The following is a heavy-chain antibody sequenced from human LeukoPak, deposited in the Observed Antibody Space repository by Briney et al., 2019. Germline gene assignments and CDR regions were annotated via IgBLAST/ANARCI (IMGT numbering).Heavy chain of an antibody. J-gene: IGHJ4*02. V-gene: IGHV4-59*12. D-gene: IGHD4/OR15-4a*01. CDR3: ASRKDDYGDIDC. CDR1: GGSISSYY. CDR2: IYYSGST. Sequence: RTSETLSLTCTVSGGSISSYYWSWIRQPPGMGLEWIGYIYYSGSTNYNPSLKSRVTISVDTSKNQFSLKLTSVTAADTAVYYCASRKDDYGDIDCWGQGTLVTVSS.